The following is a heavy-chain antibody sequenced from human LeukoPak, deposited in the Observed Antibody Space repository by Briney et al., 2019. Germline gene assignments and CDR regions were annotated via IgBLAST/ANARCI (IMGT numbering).Heavy chain of an antibody. D-gene: IGHD2-2*01. J-gene: IGHJ4*02. CDR3: ARGSYCSSTSCRYFED. Sequence: GGSLRLSCAASGFTFTYHSMNWVRQAPGKGLEWVASISISSSYIYYADSVKGRFTISRDNAKNSLYLQMNSLTAEDTAVYYCARGSYCSSTSCRYFEDWGQGTLVTVSS. CDR2: ISISSSYI. CDR1: GFTFTYHS. V-gene: IGHV3-21*01.